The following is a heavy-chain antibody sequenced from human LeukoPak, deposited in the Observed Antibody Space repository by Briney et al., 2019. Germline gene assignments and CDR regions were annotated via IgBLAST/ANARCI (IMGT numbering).Heavy chain of an antibody. V-gene: IGHV1-2*02. CDR2: INPNSGGT. CDR1: GYTLTGYY. D-gene: IGHD3-22*01. J-gene: IGHJ4*02. Sequence: ASVKVSCKASGYTLTGYYMHWVRQAPGQGLGWMGWINPNSGGTNYAQEFQGRVTMTRDTSINTAYMELSRLTSDDTAVYFCARVGAGGYYDSRGYAPYYFDFWGQGTLVTVSS. CDR3: ARVGAGGYYDSRGYAPYYFDF.